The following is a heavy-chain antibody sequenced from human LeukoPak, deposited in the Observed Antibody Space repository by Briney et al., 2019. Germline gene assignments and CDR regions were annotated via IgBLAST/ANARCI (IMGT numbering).Heavy chain of an antibody. D-gene: IGHD3-9*01. CDR2: IYYSGST. V-gene: IGHV4-39*01. Sequence: SETLSLTCTVSGGSISSSSYYWGWIRQPPGKGLEWIGSIYYSGSTYYNPSLRSRVTIAVDTSNNQFSLKLSSVTASDTAIYYCGKTDIWFNPIDYWGPGSLVAVSS. J-gene: IGHJ4*02. CDR3: GKTDIWFNPIDY. CDR1: GGSISSSSYY.